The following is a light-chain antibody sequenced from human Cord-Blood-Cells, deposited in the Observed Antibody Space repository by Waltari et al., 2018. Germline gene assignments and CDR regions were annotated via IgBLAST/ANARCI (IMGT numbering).Light chain of an antibody. Sequence: FMLTQPHSVSESPGKTVTISCTRSISSLARNSVQLYQQRPGSSPTTVIYEENQRPSGVPDRFSGSIDSSSNSASLTISGLKTEDEADYYCQSYDSSNLVFGGGTKLTVL. J-gene: IGLJ2*01. CDR3: QSYDSSNLV. CDR1: ISSLARNS. CDR2: EEN. V-gene: IGLV6-57*01.